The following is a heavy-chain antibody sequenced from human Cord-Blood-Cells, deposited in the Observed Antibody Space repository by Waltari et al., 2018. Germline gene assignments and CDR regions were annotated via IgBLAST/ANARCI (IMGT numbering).Heavy chain of an antibody. CDR3: ARRGGNDAFDI. CDR1: GYTFTGYY. D-gene: IGHD3-16*01. CDR2: INPNSGGT. Sequence: LVQSGAEVKVSCKASGYTFTGYYMHWVRQAPGQGLEWMGWINPNSGGTNDAQKFQGWVTMTRDTSISTAYMELSRLRSDDTAVYYCARRGGNDAFDIWGQGTMVTVSS. V-gene: IGHV1-2*04. J-gene: IGHJ3*02.